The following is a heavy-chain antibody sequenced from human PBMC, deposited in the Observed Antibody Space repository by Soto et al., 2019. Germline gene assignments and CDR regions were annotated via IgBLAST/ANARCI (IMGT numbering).Heavy chain of an antibody. CDR2: ISGSGDTT. V-gene: IGHV3-23*01. CDR1: GLTLSRYA. D-gene: IGHD6-19*01. CDR3: AKDHRGRGWQPVDC. J-gene: IGHJ4*02. Sequence: GAAQLLCIGPSGLTLSRYARRWVGQATEQGLEWVSIISGSGDTTYYADSVKGRFTISRDNAKNTLYLQMNSLRAEDTAVYYCAKDHRGRGWQPVDCWGQGTLVTVSS.